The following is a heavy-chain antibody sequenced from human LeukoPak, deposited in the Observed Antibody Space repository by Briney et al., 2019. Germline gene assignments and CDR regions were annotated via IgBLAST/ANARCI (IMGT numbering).Heavy chain of an antibody. J-gene: IGHJ4*02. D-gene: IGHD5-18*01. CDR2: TSMDGVNT. CDR1: GFTFDYYT. CDR3: VKGRRRGYAYGTLES. Sequence: GGSLRLSCAASGFTFDYYTMYWVRHGPEKGLEWVSLTSMDGVNTFYADSVKGRFTISRDNNKNSLYLQMNGLRTDDTGLYYCVKGRRRGYAYGTLESWGQGTLVTVSS. V-gene: IGHV3-43*01.